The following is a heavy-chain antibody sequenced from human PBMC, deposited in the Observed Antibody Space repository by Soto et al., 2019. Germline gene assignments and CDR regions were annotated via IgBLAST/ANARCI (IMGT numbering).Heavy chain of an antibody. CDR2: ISSSSSYI. J-gene: IGHJ6*02. V-gene: IGHV3-21*01. Sequence: GGSLRLSCAASGFTFSSYSMNWVRQAPGKGLEWVSSISSSSSYIYYADSVKGRFTISRDNAKNSLYLQMNSLRAEDTAAYYCARDLFNEGVGGYYYYGMDVWGQGTTVTVSS. D-gene: IGHD2-21*01. CDR1: GFTFSSYS. CDR3: ARDLFNEGVGGYYYYGMDV.